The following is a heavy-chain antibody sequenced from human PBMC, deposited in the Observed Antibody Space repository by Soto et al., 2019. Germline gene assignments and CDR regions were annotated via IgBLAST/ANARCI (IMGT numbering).Heavy chain of an antibody. V-gene: IGHV1-46*01. CDR3: ARDLAREGDYYDRSGYYLDY. CDR1: GYTFTRYY. Sequence: ASVKVSCKASGYTFTRYYMHWVRQAPGQGLEWMGIINPSDDATSYAEKFQGRLTMTKDTSTSTVYMEMSSLRSEDTAVYYCARDLAREGDYYDRSGYYLDYWGQGTLVTVSS. CDR2: INPSDDAT. D-gene: IGHD3-22*01. J-gene: IGHJ4*02.